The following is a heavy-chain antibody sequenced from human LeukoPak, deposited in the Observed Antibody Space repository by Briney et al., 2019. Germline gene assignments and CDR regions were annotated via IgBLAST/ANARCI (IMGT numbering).Heavy chain of an antibody. CDR3: ARANYYDISGYDY. D-gene: IGHD3-22*01. CDR2: ITSSGNTI. J-gene: IGHJ4*02. Sequence: GGSLRLSCVASGFTFSSYSMNWVRQAPGKGLEWVSYITSSGNTIYYADSVKGRFTISRDNAKDSLYPQMNSLRAEDTAVYYCARANYYDISGYDYWGQGTLVTVSS. CDR1: GFTFSSYS. V-gene: IGHV3-48*04.